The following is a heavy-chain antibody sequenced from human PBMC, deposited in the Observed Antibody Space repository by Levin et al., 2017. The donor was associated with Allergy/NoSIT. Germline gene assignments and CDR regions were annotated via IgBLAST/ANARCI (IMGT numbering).Heavy chain of an antibody. V-gene: IGHV3-21*01. CDR3: ASTPNLYSSSWYYFDY. Sequence: ASVKVSCAASGFTFSSYSMNWVRQAPGKGLEWVSSISSSSSYIYYADSVKGRFTISRDNAKNSLYLQMNSLRAEDTAVYYCASTPNLYSSSWYYFDYWGQGTLVTVSS. J-gene: IGHJ4*02. CDR1: GFTFSSYS. CDR2: ISSSSSYI. D-gene: IGHD6-13*01.